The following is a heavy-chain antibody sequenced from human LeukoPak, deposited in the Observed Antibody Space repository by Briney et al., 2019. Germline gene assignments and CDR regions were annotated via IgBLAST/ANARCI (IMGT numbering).Heavy chain of an antibody. D-gene: IGHD2-15*01. CDR2: INHSGST. J-gene: IGHJ6*02. CDR1: GGSFSGYY. V-gene: IGHV4-34*01. Sequence: SQTLSLTCAVYGGSFSGYYWSWIRQPPGKGLEWIGEINHSGSTNYNPSLKSRVTISVDTSKNQFSLQLNSVTPEDTAVYYCARVRRLGYCSGGSCYPDPYGMDVWGQGTTVTVSS. CDR3: ARVRRLGYCSGGSCYPDPYGMDV.